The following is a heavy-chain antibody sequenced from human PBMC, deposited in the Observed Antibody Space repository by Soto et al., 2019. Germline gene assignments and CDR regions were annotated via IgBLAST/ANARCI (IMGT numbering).Heavy chain of an antibody. CDR3: ASSLLVGYGLEGESH. CDR2: ISAYNGNT. Sequence: ASVKVSCKASGGTFTSYGISWVRQAPGQGLEWMGWISAYNGNTNYAQKLQGRVTMTTDTSTSTAYMELRSLRSDDTAVYYCASSLLVGYGLEGESHWGQGTLVTVSS. J-gene: IGHJ4*02. D-gene: IGHD5-18*01. V-gene: IGHV1-18*01. CDR1: GGTFTSYG.